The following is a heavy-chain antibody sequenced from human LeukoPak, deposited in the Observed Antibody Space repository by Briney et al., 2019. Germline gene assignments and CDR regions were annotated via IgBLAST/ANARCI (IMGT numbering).Heavy chain of an antibody. CDR1: GYTFTGYY. J-gene: IGHJ4*02. D-gene: IGHD5-12*01. CDR2: INPNSGGT. V-gene: IGHV1-2*02. CDR3: ASLISGYSGYDPFDY. Sequence: ASVKVSCNASGYTFTGYYMHWVRQAPGQGLEWMGWINPNSGGTNYAQKFQGRVTMTRDTSISTAYMELSRLRSDDTAVYYCASLISGYSGYDPFDYWGQGTLVTVSS.